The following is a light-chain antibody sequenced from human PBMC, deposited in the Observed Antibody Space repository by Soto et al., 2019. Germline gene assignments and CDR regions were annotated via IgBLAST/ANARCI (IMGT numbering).Light chain of an antibody. CDR1: QWLGDT. CDR3: QPYNSWPLT. Sequence: VVLWQSAATLSVSPVACATLSCRASQWLGDTLAWHQHKPGQTPRLLSDETSTRATGVPTRFSGSRSGAEFTLTINSLQSEHFAVYYCQPYNSWPLTFGGGTKVDIK. J-gene: IGKJ4*01. V-gene: IGKV3-15*01. CDR2: ETS.